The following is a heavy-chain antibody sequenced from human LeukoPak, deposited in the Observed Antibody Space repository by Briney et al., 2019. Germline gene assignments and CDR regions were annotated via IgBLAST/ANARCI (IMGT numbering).Heavy chain of an antibody. J-gene: IGHJ5*02. CDR1: GGPFSGYY. CDR2: INHSGST. CDR3: ARGSYLRFLEWFTPWGFDP. D-gene: IGHD3-3*01. Sequence: SETLSLTCAVYGGPFSGYYWSWIRQPPGKGLEWIGEINHSGSTNYNPSLKSRVTISVDTSKNQFSLKLSSVTAADTAVYYCARGSYLRFLEWFTPWGFDPWGQGTLVTVSS. V-gene: IGHV4-34*01.